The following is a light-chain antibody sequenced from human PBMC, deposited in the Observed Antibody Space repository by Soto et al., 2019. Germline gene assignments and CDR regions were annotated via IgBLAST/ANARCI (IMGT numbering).Light chain of an antibody. CDR2: DAS. CDR3: QQYDNRLT. CDR1: QDIRNS. J-gene: IGKJ4*01. Sequence: DIQLTQSPSSLSASVGDRVTITCQASQDIRNSLNWYQQKPGNAPKLLIYDASNLEIGVPSRFSGGESGTDFTLTISSLQAEDIATYYCQQYDNRLTFXGGTKVDIK. V-gene: IGKV1-33*01.